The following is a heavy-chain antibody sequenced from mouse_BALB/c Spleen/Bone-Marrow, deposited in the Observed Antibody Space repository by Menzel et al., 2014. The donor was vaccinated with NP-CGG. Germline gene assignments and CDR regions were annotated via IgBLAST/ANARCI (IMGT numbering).Heavy chain of an antibody. CDR3: ARGDRYDVRFDY. J-gene: IGHJ2*01. CDR1: GYTFSSFW. V-gene: IGHV1-9*01. Sequence: VQLQQSGAELMKPGASVKISCKATGYTFSSFWIEWVKQRPGHGLEWIGEILPGSDSTNYNEKFKGKATFTADTSSKTAYMRLSSLTSEDSAVYYCARGDRYDVRFDYWGQGTTLTVSS. D-gene: IGHD2-14*01. CDR2: ILPGSDST.